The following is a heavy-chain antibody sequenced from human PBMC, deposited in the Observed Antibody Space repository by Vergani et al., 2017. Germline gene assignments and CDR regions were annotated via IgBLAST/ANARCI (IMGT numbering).Heavy chain of an antibody. J-gene: IGHJ4*02. V-gene: IGHV4-59*01. CDR2: VEDSGYF. CDR1: GGSLSGYY. Sequence: QVQLQESGPGLVRPSETLSLTCTVSGGSLSGYYWNWIRQTPGEGLEWIGYVEDSGYFNSNPSLKTRVSMSSDTSNIQFSLMLSSVTVADTAVYYCARSIVSRNPPDYFDNWGQGTLVTVSS. D-gene: IGHD1-14*01. CDR3: ARSIVSRNPPDYFDN.